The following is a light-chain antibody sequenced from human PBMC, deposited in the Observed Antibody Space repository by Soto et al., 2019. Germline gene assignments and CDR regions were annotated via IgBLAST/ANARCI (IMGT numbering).Light chain of an antibody. Sequence: QSVLTQPASVSGSPGQSITISCTGTSSDVAGYDYVSWYQHHPGKAPKLLIYEVSYRPSGVSNRFSGSKSGNTASLTISGLQAEDEADYYWSSYTDTSTYVFGTGTKVTVL. J-gene: IGLJ1*01. CDR3: SSYTDTSTYV. V-gene: IGLV2-14*01. CDR2: EVS. CDR1: SSDVAGYDY.